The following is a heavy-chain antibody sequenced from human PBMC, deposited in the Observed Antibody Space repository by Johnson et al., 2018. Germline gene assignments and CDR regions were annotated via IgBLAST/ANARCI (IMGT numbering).Heavy chain of an antibody. V-gene: IGHV3-30*03. CDR3: ARDRRYYDLWTGFYLQR. D-gene: IGHD3-3*01. CDR2: ISSDVSNK. CDR1: GFTFSSYG. Sequence: QVQLVQSGGGVVQPGMSLRLPCAASGFTFSSYGMHWVRQTPGKGLEWVTVISSDVSNKYYADFMKDRFTISRDNPKNTLSLQSNNLRPEDPAVYYCARDRRYYDLWTGFYLQRWGQGTLVVVSS. J-gene: IGHJ1*01.